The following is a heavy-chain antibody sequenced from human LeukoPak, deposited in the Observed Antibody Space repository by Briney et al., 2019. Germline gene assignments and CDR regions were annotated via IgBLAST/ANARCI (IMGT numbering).Heavy chain of an antibody. CDR3: ARLINNDNSGDADTFDM. CDR1: GGSMSSHY. CDR2: NDYSAST. V-gene: IGHV4-59*11. J-gene: IGHJ3*02. Sequence: PSDTLSLTCTVSGGSMSSHYCSWIRQTPVKGLELIGHNDYSASTRYNPSLQSRVTISVDTSKNQFSLKLTSVTATDTAVYYCARLINNDNSGDADTFDMWGGGTVVTVFS. D-gene: IGHD3-22*01.